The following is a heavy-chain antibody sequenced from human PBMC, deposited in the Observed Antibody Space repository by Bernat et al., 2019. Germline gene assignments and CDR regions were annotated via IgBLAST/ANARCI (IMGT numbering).Heavy chain of an antibody. Sequence: QVQLVQSGAEVKKPGSSVKVSCKASGGTFSSYAISWVRQAPGQGLEWMGRIIPILGIANYAQKFQGRVTITADKSTSTAYMELSSLRSEDTAVYYCARDLSIAVVGHGGDYWGQGTLVTVSS. J-gene: IGHJ4*02. CDR3: ARDLSIAVVGHGGDY. CDR1: GGTFSSYA. D-gene: IGHD6-19*01. CDR2: IIPILGIA. V-gene: IGHV1-69*04.